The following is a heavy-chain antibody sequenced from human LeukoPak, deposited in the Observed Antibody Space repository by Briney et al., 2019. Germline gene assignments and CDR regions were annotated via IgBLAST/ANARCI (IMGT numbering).Heavy chain of an antibody. V-gene: IGHV4-38-2*02. D-gene: IGHD6-19*01. CDR3: ARARVAVAVRDDFDI. J-gene: IGHJ3*02. Sequence: SETLSLTCTVSGYSISSGYYWGWIRQPPGKGLEWIGSIYHSGSTYYNPSLKSRVTISVDTSKTQFSLNLSSVTAADTAVYYCARARVAVAVRDDFDIWGQGTMVTVSS. CDR1: GYSISSGYY. CDR2: IYHSGST.